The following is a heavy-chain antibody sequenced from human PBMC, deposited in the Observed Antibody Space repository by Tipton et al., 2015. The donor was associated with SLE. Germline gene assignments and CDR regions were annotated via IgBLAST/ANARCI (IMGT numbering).Heavy chain of an antibody. V-gene: IGHV4-39*07. J-gene: IGHJ3*02. CDR2: IYYSGST. D-gene: IGHD3-22*01. CDR1: GGSISSSSYY. CDR3: ARTHCYDSSGYWDDAFDS. Sequence: TLSLTCTVSGGSISSSSYYWGRIRQPPGKGLEWIGSIYYSGSTYYNPSLKSRVTISVDTSKNHFSLKLSSVTAADTAVYYCARTHCYDSSGYWDDAFDSWGQGTMVTVSS.